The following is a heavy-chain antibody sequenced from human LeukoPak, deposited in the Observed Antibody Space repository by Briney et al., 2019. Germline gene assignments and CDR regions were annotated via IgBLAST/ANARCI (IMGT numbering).Heavy chain of an antibody. CDR2: IKQDGSEE. D-gene: IGHD2-15*01. Sequence: PGGSLRLSCAASGFTFSSYSMNWVRQAPGKGLEWVANIKQDGSEEYYVDSVKGRFTISRDNAKNSLYLQMNSLRAEDTAVYYCARDLGYCSGGSCYYYYGMDVWGQGTTVTVSS. CDR1: GFTFSSYS. CDR3: ARDLGYCSGGSCYYYYGMDV. J-gene: IGHJ6*02. V-gene: IGHV3-7*01.